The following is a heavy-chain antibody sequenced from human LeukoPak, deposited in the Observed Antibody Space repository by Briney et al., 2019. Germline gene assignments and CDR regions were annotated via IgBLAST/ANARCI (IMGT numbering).Heavy chain of an antibody. CDR1: GFTFSGYW. D-gene: IGHD2-2*01. Sequence: PGGSLRLSCAASGFTFSGYWMTWVRQAPGKGLEWVANIKEDGSEKYYVDSVKGRFTISRDNAKNSLYLQMNSLRAEDTAVYYCARGVGLEYCSSTTCDAFDIWGQGTTVTDSS. J-gene: IGHJ3*02. CDR2: IKEDGSEK. V-gene: IGHV3-7*01. CDR3: ARGVGLEYCSSTTCDAFDI.